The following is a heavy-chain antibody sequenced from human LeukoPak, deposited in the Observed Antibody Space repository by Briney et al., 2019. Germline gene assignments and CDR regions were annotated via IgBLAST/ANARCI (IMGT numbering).Heavy chain of an antibody. D-gene: IGHD3-22*01. CDR2: INVDIANT. V-gene: IGHV1-3*01. Sequence: GASVNVSFKASGFSFSRYYMQWVRQAPGQRPEWMGWINVDIANTKYSENFQARLKITGDTSANTVYMELSSLTSEDTAMYYCAMRKPDDSSGPFDYWGQGTLVTVSS. J-gene: IGHJ4*02. CDR3: AMRKPDDSSGPFDY. CDR1: GFSFSRYY.